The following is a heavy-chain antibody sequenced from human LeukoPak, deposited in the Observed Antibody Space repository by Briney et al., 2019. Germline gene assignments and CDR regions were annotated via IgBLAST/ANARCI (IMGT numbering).Heavy chain of an antibody. CDR1: GGSISSSSYY. V-gene: IGHV4-39*07. CDR3: ASGEQQRSFYNWFDP. Sequence: SETLSLTCTVSGGSISSSSYYWGWNRQPPGKGLEWIGSIYYSGSTYYNPSLKSRVTISVDTSKNQFSLKLSSVTAADTAVYYCASGEQQRSFYNWFDPWGQGTLVTVSS. D-gene: IGHD6-13*01. J-gene: IGHJ5*02. CDR2: IYYSGST.